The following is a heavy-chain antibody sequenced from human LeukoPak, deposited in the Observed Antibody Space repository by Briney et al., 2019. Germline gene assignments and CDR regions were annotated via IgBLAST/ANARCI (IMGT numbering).Heavy chain of an antibody. D-gene: IGHD3-16*01. CDR2: IDPSDSYT. Sequence: GESLKISCKRSGYRFTSYWTSWVSQMPGKGRGWMGRIDPSDSYTNYSPSFQSHVTISADTSISTAYLQWSSLKASDTAMYYCARRNYDYVWGSQYYFEYWGQGTLVTVSS. CDR1: GYRFTSYW. CDR3: ARRNYDYVWGSQYYFEY. V-gene: IGHV5-10-1*01. J-gene: IGHJ4*02.